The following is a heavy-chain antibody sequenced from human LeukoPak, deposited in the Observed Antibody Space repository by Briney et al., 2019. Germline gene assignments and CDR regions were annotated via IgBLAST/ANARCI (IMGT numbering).Heavy chain of an antibody. CDR1: GLTFSIYG. J-gene: IGHJ3*02. D-gene: IGHD2-8*01. CDR3: ARGSAMVYAIPSAFDI. Sequence: GGSRRLAWAVAGLTFSIYGMNWVRQAPGGGRGWVSSISSRSSYIFSAASVNGRFTISRDNAKNSLYLQMNSLRAEDTAVYYCARGSAMVYAIPSAFDIWGQGTMVTVSS. V-gene: IGHV3-21*01. CDR2: ISSRSSYI.